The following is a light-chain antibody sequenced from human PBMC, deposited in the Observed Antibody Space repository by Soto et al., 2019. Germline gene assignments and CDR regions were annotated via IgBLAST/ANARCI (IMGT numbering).Light chain of an antibody. CDR2: DAS. V-gene: IGKV1-33*01. Sequence: DIQMTQSPSSLSASVGDRVTITCQASQNINNYLNWYQQKPGRAPKLLIYDASNLEAGVPSRFRGSGSGTDFTFTISRLQPEDIATYYCQQYNNWPPITFGQGTRLEI. CDR3: QQYNNWPPIT. CDR1: QNINNY. J-gene: IGKJ5*01.